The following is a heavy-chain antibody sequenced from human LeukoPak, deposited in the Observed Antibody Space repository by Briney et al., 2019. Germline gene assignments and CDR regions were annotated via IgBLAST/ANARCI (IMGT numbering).Heavy chain of an antibody. V-gene: IGHV3-23*01. Sequence: GGSLRLSCAASGSTFSSYAMSWVRQAPGKGLEWVSAISGSGGSTYYADSVKGRFTISRDNSKNTLYLQMNSLRAEDTAVYYCARDRRGYSGYDGGIDYWGQGTLVTVSS. J-gene: IGHJ4*02. CDR1: GSTFSSYA. CDR2: ISGSGGST. CDR3: ARDRRGYSGYDGGIDY. D-gene: IGHD5-12*01.